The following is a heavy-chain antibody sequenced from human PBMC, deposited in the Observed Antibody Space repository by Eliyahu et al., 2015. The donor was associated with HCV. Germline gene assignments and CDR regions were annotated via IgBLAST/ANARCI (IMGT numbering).Heavy chain of an antibody. CDR1: GDSISSSSYY. V-gene: IGHV4-39*07. J-gene: IGHJ3*02. Sequence: QLQLQESGPGLVKPSETLSLTCTVSGDSISSSSYYWGWIRQPPGKGLEWIGSIYYSGSTYYNPSLKSRVTISVDTSKNQFSLKLSSVTAADTAVYYCARRVVIGPHTFITMVQGVSDAFDIWGQGTMVTVSS. D-gene: IGHD3-10*01. CDR2: IYYSGST. CDR3: ARRVVIGPHTFITMVQGVSDAFDI.